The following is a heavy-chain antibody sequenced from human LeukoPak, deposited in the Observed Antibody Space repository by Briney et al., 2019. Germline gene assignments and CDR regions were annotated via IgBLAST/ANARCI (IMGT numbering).Heavy chain of an antibody. CDR1: DGSISGYY. CDR3: ARYYCPNGVCNSFDY. D-gene: IGHD2-8*01. J-gene: IGHJ4*02. CDR2: VYYTGST. Sequence: SETVSLTCTVSDGSISGYYWSWIRQPAGKGLEWIGYVYYTGSTQSSPSLESRVTISVDTSKSQFSLNLASVTAADTAVYYCARYYCPNGVCNSFDYWGQGTLVTVSA. V-gene: IGHV4-59*08.